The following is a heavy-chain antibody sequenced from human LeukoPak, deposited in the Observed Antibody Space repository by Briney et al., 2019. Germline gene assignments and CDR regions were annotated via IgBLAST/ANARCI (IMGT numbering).Heavy chain of an antibody. CDR3: ASITMVRGY. Sequence: PSETLSLTCAVYGGPFSGYYWSWIRQPPGKGLEWIGEINHSGSTNYNPSLKSRVTISVDTSKNQFSLKLSSVTAADTAVYYCASITMVRGYWGQGTLVTVSS. CDR1: GGPFSGYY. D-gene: IGHD3-10*01. J-gene: IGHJ4*02. V-gene: IGHV4-34*01. CDR2: INHSGST.